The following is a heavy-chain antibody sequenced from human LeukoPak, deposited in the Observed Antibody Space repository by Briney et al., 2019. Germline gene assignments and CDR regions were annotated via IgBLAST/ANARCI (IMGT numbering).Heavy chain of an antibody. D-gene: IGHD2-2*02. V-gene: IGHV3-20*04. Sequence: PGGSLRLSCAASGFAFDDYEMSGGRQSPGKGLEWVAGINWNGGRKGYADSVKGRFTISRDNAKNSLYLQMNSLRAEDTALYYCKGYCSSSSCYSDMDVWGQGTTVTVSS. J-gene: IGHJ6*02. CDR1: GFAFDDYE. CDR3: KGYCSSSSCYSDMDV. CDR2: INWNGGRK.